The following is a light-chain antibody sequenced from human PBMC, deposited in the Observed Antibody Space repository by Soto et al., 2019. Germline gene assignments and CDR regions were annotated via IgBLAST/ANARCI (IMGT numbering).Light chain of an antibody. CDR2: DAS. J-gene: IGKJ4*01. Sequence: AIQLTQSPSSLSASVGDRVTITCRASQGISSALAWYQHKSGKPPKSLIYDASSLESGVPSRFSGTGSGTDFTLTISSLQTADFATYYCQQFNSYPLSFGGGTKVEI. CDR1: QGISSA. CDR3: QQFNSYPLS. V-gene: IGKV1-13*02.